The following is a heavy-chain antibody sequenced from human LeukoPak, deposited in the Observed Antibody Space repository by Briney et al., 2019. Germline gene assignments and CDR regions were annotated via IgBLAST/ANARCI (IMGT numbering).Heavy chain of an antibody. CDR1: GYTFTSYD. Sequence: ASVKVSCKASGYTFTSYDINWVRQATGQGLEWMGWMNPNSGNTGYALKFQGRVTITRNTSISTAYMELSSLRSEDTAVYYCARGGIAEQHPYYYYYMDVWGKGTTVTVSS. J-gene: IGHJ6*03. CDR2: MNPNSGNT. CDR3: ARGGIAEQHPYYYYYMDV. D-gene: IGHD6-13*01. V-gene: IGHV1-8*03.